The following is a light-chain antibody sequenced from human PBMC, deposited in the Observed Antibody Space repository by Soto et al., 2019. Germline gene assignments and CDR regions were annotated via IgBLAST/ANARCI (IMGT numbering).Light chain of an antibody. CDR1: SSDVGGYNY. CDR2: EVS. CDR3: SSYTSSSTLVV. V-gene: IGLV2-14*01. J-gene: IGLJ2*01. Sequence: QLVLTQPPSASGTPGQRVTISCSGSSSDVGGYNYVSWYQQHPGKAPKLMIYEVSNRPSGVSNRFSGSKSGNTASLTISGLQAEDEADYYCSSYTSSSTLVVFGGGTKVTVL.